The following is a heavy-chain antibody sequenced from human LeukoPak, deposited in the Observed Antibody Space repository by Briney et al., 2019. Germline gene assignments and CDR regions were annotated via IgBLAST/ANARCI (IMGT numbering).Heavy chain of an antibody. J-gene: IGHJ6*02. D-gene: IGHD2-2*01. CDR1: GFTFSSYS. V-gene: IGHV3-21*01. CDR2: ISSSSSYI. CDR3: ARLYCSSTSCYSIDYYYGMDV. Sequence: PGGSLRLSCAASGFTFSSYSMNWVRQAPGKGLEWVSSISSSSSYIYYADPVKGRFTISRDNAKNSLYLQMNSLRAEDTAVYYCARLYCSSTSCYSIDYYYGMDVWGQGTTVTVSS.